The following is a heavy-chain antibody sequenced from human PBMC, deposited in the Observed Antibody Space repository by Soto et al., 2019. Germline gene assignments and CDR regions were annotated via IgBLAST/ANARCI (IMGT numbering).Heavy chain of an antibody. CDR3: ARGARYYYDSSGYYRYYYGMDV. J-gene: IGHJ6*02. CDR1: GYTFTSYA. D-gene: IGHD3-22*01. CDR2: INAGNGNT. V-gene: IGHV1-3*01. Sequence: QVQLVQSGAEVKKPGASVKVSCKASGYTFTSYAMHWVRQAPGQRLEWMGWINAGNGNTKYSQKYQGRVTITRDTSASTAYMELSSLRSEDTAVYYCARGARYYYDSSGYYRYYYGMDVWGQGTTVTVSS.